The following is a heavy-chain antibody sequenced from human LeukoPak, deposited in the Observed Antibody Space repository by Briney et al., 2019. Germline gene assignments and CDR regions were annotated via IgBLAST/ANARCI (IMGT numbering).Heavy chain of an antibody. D-gene: IGHD2-15*01. J-gene: IGHJ4*02. CDR2: ISGSGGST. Sequence: GGSLRLSCAASGFTFSSYAMSWVRQAPGKGLEWVSSISGSGGSTYYADSVKGRFTISRDNSKNTLYLQMNSLRAEDAAVYYCARDSEIGVLVAAIDYWGQGTLVTVSS. CDR3: ARDSEIGVLVAAIDY. CDR1: GFTFSSYA. V-gene: IGHV3-23*01.